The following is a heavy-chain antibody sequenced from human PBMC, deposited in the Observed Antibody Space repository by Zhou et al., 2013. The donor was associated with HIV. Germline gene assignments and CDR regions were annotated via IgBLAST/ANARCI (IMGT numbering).Heavy chain of an antibody. J-gene: IGHJ3*02. D-gene: IGHD3-22*01. CDR1: GYSISSGYY. CDR3: ARNYDSSGYYPYDAFDI. CDR2: IYHSGST. Sequence: QVQLQESGPGLVKPSETLSLTCAVSGYSISSGYYWGWIRQPPGKGLEWSGSIYHSGSTYYNPSLKSRVTISVDTSKNHFTLKLNSVTAADTAVYYCARNYDSSGYYPYDAFDIWGQGTMVTV. V-gene: IGHV4-38-2*01.